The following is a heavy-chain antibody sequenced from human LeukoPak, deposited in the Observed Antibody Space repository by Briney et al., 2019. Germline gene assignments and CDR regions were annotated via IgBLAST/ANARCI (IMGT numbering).Heavy chain of an antibody. Sequence: GASVKVSCKASGNXFTTYYIYWVRQAPGQGLEWMGIISPSSDSTIYAQKFQGRVTMTRDTSTSTVYMELSTLRSEDTAVYYCARVYSGYFDYWGQGTLVTVSS. D-gene: IGHD5-12*01. V-gene: IGHV1-46*01. J-gene: IGHJ4*02. CDR2: ISPSSDST. CDR1: GNXFTTYY. CDR3: ARVYSGYFDY.